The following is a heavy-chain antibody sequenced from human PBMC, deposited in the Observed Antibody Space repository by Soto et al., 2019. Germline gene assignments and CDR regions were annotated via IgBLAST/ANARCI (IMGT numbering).Heavy chain of an antibody. V-gene: IGHV3-30-3*01. J-gene: IGHJ6*02. Sequence: QVQLVESGGGVVQPGRSLRLSCAASGFTFSSYAMHWVRQAPGKGLEWVAVISYDGSNKYYADSVKGRFTISRDNSKNTLYLQMNSLRDEDTAVYYCASTMDVWGQGPTVTVSS. CDR1: GFTFSSYA. CDR3: ASTMDV. CDR2: ISYDGSNK.